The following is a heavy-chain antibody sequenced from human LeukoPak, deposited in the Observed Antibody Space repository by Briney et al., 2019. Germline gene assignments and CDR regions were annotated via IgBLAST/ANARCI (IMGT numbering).Heavy chain of an antibody. CDR2: ISYDGSNK. J-gene: IGHJ4*02. Sequence: RGSLRLSCAASGFTFSSYAMHWVRQAPGKGLEWVAVISYDGSNKYYADSVKGRFTISRDNSKNTLYLQMNSLRAEDTAVYYCARVDDSSGYYSLGIDYWGQGTLVTVSS. CDR3: ARVDDSSGYYSLGIDY. CDR1: GFTFSSYA. V-gene: IGHV3-30-3*01. D-gene: IGHD3-22*01.